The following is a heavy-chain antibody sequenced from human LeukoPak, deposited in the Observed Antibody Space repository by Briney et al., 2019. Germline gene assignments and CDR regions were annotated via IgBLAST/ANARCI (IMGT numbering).Heavy chain of an antibody. CDR2: IYYSGST. D-gene: IGHD3-22*01. CDR3: ASRYYDSSGYYSYYYYYGMDV. V-gene: IGHV4-31*02. Sequence: LRLSCAASGFTFSSYAMSWVRQHPGKGLEWIGYIYYSGSTYYNPSLKSRVTISVDTSKNQFSLKLSSVTAADTAVYYCASRYYDSSGYYSYYYYYGMDVWGQGTTVTVSS. CDR1: GFTFSSYA. J-gene: IGHJ6*02.